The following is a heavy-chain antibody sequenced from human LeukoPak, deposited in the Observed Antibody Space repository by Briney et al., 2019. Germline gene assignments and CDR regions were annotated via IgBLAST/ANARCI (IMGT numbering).Heavy chain of an antibody. CDR1: GGSISSSSYY. V-gene: IGHV4-39*01. CDR2: IYYSGST. CDR3: ARRSYSYGYWFDP. Sequence: SETLSLTCTVSGGSISSSSYYLGWIRHPPGKGLEWIGSIYYSGSTYYNPSLKSRVTISVDTSKNQFSLKLSSVTAADTAVYYCARRSYSYGYWFDPWGQGTLVTVSS. D-gene: IGHD5-18*01. J-gene: IGHJ5*02.